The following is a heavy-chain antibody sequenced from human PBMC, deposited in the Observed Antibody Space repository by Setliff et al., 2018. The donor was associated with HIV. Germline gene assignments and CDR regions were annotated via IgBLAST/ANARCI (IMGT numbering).Heavy chain of an antibody. CDR3: ARGDVSGWYFLDY. CDR2: IYYVGNM. J-gene: IGHJ4*02. Sequence: PSETLSLTCAVSGGAITNSRHYWVWIRQSPGKGLEWIGEIYYVGNMNYNPSLRSRVTISVHTAKNRFSLRLTSVTAADTAVYFCARGDVSGWYFLDYWGQGTLVTVSS. CDR1: GGAITNSRHY. D-gene: IGHD6-19*01. V-gene: IGHV4-39*07.